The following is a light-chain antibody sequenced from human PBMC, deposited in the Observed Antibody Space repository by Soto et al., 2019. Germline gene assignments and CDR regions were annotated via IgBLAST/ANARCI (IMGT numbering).Light chain of an antibody. V-gene: IGKV1-5*01. CDR3: QQYNSWSGVT. CDR1: QSISRW. Sequence: EIQMTHSPSTLSASVGDRVTITCRAIQSISRWLAWYQQKPGKAPKLLIYDASSLESGVPSRFSGSGSGTEFTLTISSLKPDDFATYHCQQYNSWSGVTFGGGTKVDIK. CDR2: DAS. J-gene: IGKJ4*01.